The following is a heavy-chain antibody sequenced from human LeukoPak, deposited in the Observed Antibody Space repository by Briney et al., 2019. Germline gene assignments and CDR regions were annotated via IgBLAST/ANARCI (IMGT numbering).Heavy chain of an antibody. CDR3: ARVQYCSSTSCSRRSYYYYYMDV. V-gene: IGHV4-34*01. D-gene: IGHD2-2*01. J-gene: IGHJ6*03. Sequence: SETLSLTCAVYGGSFSGYYWSWIRQPPGKGLEWIGEINHSGSTNYNPSLKSRVTISVDTSKNQFSLKLSSVTAADTAVYYYARVQYCSSTSCSRRSYYYYYMDVWGKGTTVTVSS. CDR1: GGSFSGYY. CDR2: INHSGST.